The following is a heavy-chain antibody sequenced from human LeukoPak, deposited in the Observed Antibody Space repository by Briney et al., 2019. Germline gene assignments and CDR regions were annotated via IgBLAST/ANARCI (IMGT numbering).Heavy chain of an antibody. V-gene: IGHV1-69*13. CDR3: ARDAPYYYDSSGSDDY. D-gene: IGHD3-22*01. Sequence: SVKVSCKASGGTFSSYAISWVRQALGQGLEWMGGIIPIFGTANYAQKFQGRVTITADESTSTAYMELSSLRSEDTAVYCCARDAPYYYDSSGSDDYWGQGTLVTVSS. CDR2: IIPIFGTA. CDR1: GGTFSSYA. J-gene: IGHJ4*02.